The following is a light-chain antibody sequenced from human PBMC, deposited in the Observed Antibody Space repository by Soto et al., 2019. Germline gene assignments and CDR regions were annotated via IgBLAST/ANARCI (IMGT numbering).Light chain of an antibody. CDR1: SSDVGGYNL. CDR2: EDT. V-gene: IGLV2-23*02. CDR3: WSYAGTTTFFV. J-gene: IGLJ1*01. Sequence: QSVLTQPASVSGSPGQSITIYCTGTSSDVGGYNLVSWYQHHPGEAPKLMIYEDTKRPSGVSNRFSGSKSGNTASLTISGLQAEDEADYFCWSYAGTTTFFVLGTGTKLTVL.